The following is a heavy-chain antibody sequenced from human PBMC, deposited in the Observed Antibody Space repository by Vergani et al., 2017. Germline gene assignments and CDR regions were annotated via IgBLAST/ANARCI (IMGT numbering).Heavy chain of an antibody. V-gene: IGHV1-46*01. CDR2: INPTGGST. CDR1: GGTFTRHY. D-gene: IGHD3-3*01. J-gene: IGHJ6*03. Sequence: QVQLVQSGAEVKKPGSSVKVSCKASGGTFTRHYMHWVRQAPGQGLEWMGIINPTGGSTSYAQKFQGRVTMTRDTSTSTVYMRLSSLRSEDTAVYYCARDGQEDFWSGPGDYYYYMDVWGKGTTVTVSS. CDR3: ARDGQEDFWSGPGDYYYYMDV.